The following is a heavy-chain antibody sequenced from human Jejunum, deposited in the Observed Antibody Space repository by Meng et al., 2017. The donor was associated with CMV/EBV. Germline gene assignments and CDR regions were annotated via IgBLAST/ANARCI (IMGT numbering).Heavy chain of an antibody. CDR1: VSRNNVA. CDR2: TYYRSKWYN. D-gene: IGHD6-19*01. J-gene: IGHJ4*02. Sequence: VSRNNVAWNWIRQSPSRGLEWLGRTYYRSKWYNDYAVSVKSRITIDSDTSKNQFSLQLNSVTPEDTAVYYCARALAMAGDIIDYWGQGTRVTVSS. CDR3: ARALAMAGDIIDY. V-gene: IGHV6-1*01.